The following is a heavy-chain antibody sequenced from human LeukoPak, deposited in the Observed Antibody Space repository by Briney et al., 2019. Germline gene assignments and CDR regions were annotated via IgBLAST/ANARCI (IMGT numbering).Heavy chain of an antibody. CDR3: ARWASVRDYYDGSGYYSVDH. Sequence: GGSLRLSCAASGFTFSSYSMNWVRQAPGKGLEWVSGISGSGGSTYYADSVKGRFTISRDNSKSTLYLQMNSLRAGDTAVYYCARWASVRDYYDGSGYYSVDHWGQGTLVTVSS. CDR1: GFTFSSYS. V-gene: IGHV3-23*01. J-gene: IGHJ4*02. D-gene: IGHD3-22*01. CDR2: ISGSGGST.